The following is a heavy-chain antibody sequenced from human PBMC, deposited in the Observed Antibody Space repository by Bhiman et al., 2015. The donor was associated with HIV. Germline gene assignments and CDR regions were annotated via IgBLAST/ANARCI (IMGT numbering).Heavy chain of an antibody. CDR2: IYSGGST. CDR1: GFTVSSNY. Sequence: EVQLVESGGGLIQPGGSLRLSCAASGFTVSSNYMSWVRQAPGKGLEWVSVIYSGGSTYYADSVKGRFTISRDNSKNTLYLQMNSLRAEDTAVYYCARAWSPRGARGYCFDYWGQGTLVTVSS. CDR3: ARAWSPRGARGYCFDY. D-gene: IGHD2-8*02. J-gene: IGHJ4*02. V-gene: IGHV3-53*01.